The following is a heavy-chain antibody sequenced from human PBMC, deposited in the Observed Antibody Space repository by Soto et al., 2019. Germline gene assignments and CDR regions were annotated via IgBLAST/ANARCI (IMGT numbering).Heavy chain of an antibody. CDR3: TRHPTLTEAFDI. D-gene: IGHD1-1*01. J-gene: IGHJ3*02. Sequence: TGESLKISCKGSGYSFTNYWIGWVRQMPGKGLEWMGIIFPGDSDTRYSPSFQGQVTISADKSISTAYLQWSSLQASDTAMFYCTRHPTLTEAFDICGQGTMVTVSS. V-gene: IGHV5-51*01. CDR2: IFPGDSDT. CDR1: GYSFTNYW.